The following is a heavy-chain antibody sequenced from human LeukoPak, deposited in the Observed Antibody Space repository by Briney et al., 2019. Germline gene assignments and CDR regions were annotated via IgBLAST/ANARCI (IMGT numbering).Heavy chain of an antibody. CDR3: ARSLRFLEWPPSDY. Sequence: GASVKVSFTASGYTFTIYGISWVRQAPGQGLEWMGWISAYNGNTNYAQKLQGRVTMTTDTSTSTAYMELRSLRSDYTAVYYCARSLRFLEWPPSDYWGQGTLVTVSS. CDR2: ISAYNGNT. CDR1: GYTFTIYG. J-gene: IGHJ4*02. V-gene: IGHV1-18*01. D-gene: IGHD3-3*01.